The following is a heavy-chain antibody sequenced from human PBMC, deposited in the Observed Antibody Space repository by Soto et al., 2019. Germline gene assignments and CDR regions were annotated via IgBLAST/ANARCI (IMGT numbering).Heavy chain of an antibody. CDR1: GFTFSSYG. V-gene: IGHV3-33*01. Sequence: GGSLRLSCAASGFTFSSYGMHWVRQAPGKGLEWVAVIWYDGSNKYYADSVKGRFTISRDNSKNTLYLQMNSLRAEDTAVYYCARDRGCSGGSCYSSYDYYGMDVWGQGTTVTVSS. D-gene: IGHD2-15*01. CDR3: ARDRGCSGGSCYSSYDYYGMDV. CDR2: IWYDGSNK. J-gene: IGHJ6*02.